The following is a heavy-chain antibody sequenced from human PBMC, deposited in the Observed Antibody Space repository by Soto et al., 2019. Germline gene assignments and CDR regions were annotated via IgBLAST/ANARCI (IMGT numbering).Heavy chain of an antibody. CDR3: AREREGGYNWNPPPFDP. Sequence: ASVKVSCKASGYTFTSYGISWVRQAPGQGLEWMGWISAYNGNTNYAQKLQGRVTMTTDTSTSTAYMELRSLRSDDTAVYYCAREREGGYNWNPPPFDPWGQGTLVTVSS. CDR2: ISAYNGNT. V-gene: IGHV1-18*01. D-gene: IGHD1-20*01. J-gene: IGHJ5*02. CDR1: GYTFTSYG.